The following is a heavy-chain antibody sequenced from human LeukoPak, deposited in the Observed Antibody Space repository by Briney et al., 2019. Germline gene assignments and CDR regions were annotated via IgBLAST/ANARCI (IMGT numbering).Heavy chain of an antibody. CDR2: IYYSGST. Sequence: PSETLSLTCTVSGGSISSYYWSWIRQPPGKGLEWSGYIYYSGSTNYNPSLKSRVTISVDTSKNQFSLKLSSVTAADTTVYYCARSYSSGWSHYRNWFDPWGQGTLVTVSS. CDR3: ARSYSSGWSHYRNWFDP. CDR1: GGSISSYY. J-gene: IGHJ5*02. D-gene: IGHD6-19*01. V-gene: IGHV4-59*08.